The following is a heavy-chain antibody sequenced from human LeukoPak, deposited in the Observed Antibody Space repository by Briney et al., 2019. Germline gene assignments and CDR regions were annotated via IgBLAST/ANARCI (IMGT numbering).Heavy chain of an antibody. V-gene: IGHV3-53*01. Sequence: GGSLRLSCAASGFTFDDYAMHWVRQAPGKGLEWVSVIYSGGSTYYADSVKGRFTISRDNSKNTLYLQMNSLRAEDTAVYYCASLGYSYGYGIDYWGQGTLVTVSS. J-gene: IGHJ4*02. D-gene: IGHD5-18*01. CDR3: ASLGYSYGYGIDY. CDR1: GFTFDDYA. CDR2: IYSGGST.